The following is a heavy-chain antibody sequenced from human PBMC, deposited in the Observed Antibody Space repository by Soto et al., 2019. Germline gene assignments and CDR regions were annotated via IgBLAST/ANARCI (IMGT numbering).Heavy chain of an antibody. D-gene: IGHD2-2*01. Sequence: PSETLSLTCTVSGGSISSGGYYWGWIRQHPGKGLEWIGYIYYSGSTYYNPSLKSRVTISVDTSKNQFSLKLSSVTAADTAVYYCARGTRDYYYGMDVWGQGTTVTVSS. V-gene: IGHV4-31*03. CDR2: IYYSGST. CDR3: ARGTRDYYYGMDV. CDR1: GGSISSGGYY. J-gene: IGHJ6*02.